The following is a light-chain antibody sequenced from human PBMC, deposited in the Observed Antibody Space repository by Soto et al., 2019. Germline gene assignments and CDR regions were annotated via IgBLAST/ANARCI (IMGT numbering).Light chain of an antibody. CDR3: SSYTSTSTYV. Sequence: QSALTQPASVSGSPGQSITISCTGTSSDVGGYNYVSWYQQYPGKAPKPMIYHVSNRPSGVSNRFSGSKSGNSASLTISGLQAEDEADYYCSSYTSTSTYVFGTGTKVTVL. J-gene: IGLJ1*01. V-gene: IGLV2-14*01. CDR1: SSDVGGYNY. CDR2: HVS.